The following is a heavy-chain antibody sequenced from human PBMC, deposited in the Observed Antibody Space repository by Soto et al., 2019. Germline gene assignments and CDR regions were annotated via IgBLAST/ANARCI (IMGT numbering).Heavy chain of an antibody. J-gene: IGHJ4*02. CDR3: TTLNRPFGEFDY. CDR1: GFTFSNTG. D-gene: IGHD3-10*01. CDR2: IKSKTDGGTT. V-gene: IGHV3-15*01. Sequence: AGGALGLSCGASGFTFSNTGDSGGRQAPGKGLEWVGRIKSKTDGGTTDYAAPVKGRFTISRDDSKNTLYLQMNSLKTEDTAVYYCTTLNRPFGEFDYWGQGTLVTVSS.